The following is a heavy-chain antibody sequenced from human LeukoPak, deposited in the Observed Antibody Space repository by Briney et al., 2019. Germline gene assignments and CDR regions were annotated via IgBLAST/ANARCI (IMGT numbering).Heavy chain of an antibody. CDR1: GGTFSSYA. V-gene: IGHV1-69*04. CDR2: IIPILGIA. CDR3: AREGYSSGWYHWFDP. Sequence: SVKVSCKASGGTFSSYAISWVRQAPGQGLEWMGRIIPILGIANYAQKFQGRVTITADKSTSTAYMELSSLRSEDTAVYYCAREGYSSGWYHWFDPWGQGTLVTVSS. D-gene: IGHD6-19*01. J-gene: IGHJ5*02.